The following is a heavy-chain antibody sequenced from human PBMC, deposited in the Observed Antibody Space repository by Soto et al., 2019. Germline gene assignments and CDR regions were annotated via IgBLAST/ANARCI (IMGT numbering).Heavy chain of an antibody. Sequence: GASVKVSGKASGYTFTDYYVHWMRQAPGQGLEWMGWINPNSGGTNYAQKFQGRVTMTRDTSISTAYMELSRLRSDDTAVYYCARSYFYDTSGYYGPFDHWGQGTLVTVSS. D-gene: IGHD3-22*01. J-gene: IGHJ4*02. CDR2: INPNSGGT. V-gene: IGHV1-2*02. CDR1: GYTFTDYY. CDR3: ARSYFYDTSGYYGPFDH.